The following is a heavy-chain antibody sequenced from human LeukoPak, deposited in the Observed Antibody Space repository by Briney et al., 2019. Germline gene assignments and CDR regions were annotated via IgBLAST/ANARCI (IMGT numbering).Heavy chain of an antibody. CDR2: ISSSGSTI. CDR3: ARDHGAVAGTNGFDY. J-gene: IGHJ4*02. CDR1: GFTFSSYE. Sequence: PGGSLRLSCAASGFTFSSYEMNWVRQAPGKGLEWVSYISSSGSTIYYADSVKGRFTISRGNAKNSLYLQMNSLRAEDTAVYYCARDHGAVAGTNGFDYWGQGTLVTVSS. D-gene: IGHD6-19*01. V-gene: IGHV3-48*03.